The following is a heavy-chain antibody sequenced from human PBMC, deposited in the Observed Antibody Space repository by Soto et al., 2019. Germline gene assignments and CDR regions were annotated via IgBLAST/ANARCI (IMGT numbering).Heavy chain of an antibody. J-gene: IGHJ6*02. CDR2: IYYSGST. V-gene: IGHV4-30-4*01. D-gene: IGHD1-7*01. CDR1: GGSISSGDYY. Sequence: SETLFLTCTVSGGSISSGDYYWSWIRQPPGKGLEWIGYIYYSGSTYYNPSLKSRVTISVDTSKNQFSLKLSSVTAADTAVYYCARSEILTGTTPPHSYYYYYGMDVWGQGTTVTVSS. CDR3: ARSEILTGTTPPHSYYYYYGMDV.